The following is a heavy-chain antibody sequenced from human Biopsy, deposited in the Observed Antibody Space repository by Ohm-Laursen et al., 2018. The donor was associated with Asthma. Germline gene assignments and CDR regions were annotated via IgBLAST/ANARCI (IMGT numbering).Heavy chain of an antibody. V-gene: IGHV3-33*08. CDR1: GFTFSSYG. Sequence: SLRLSCSASGFTFSSYGMHWVRQAPGKGPEWVAVIWYDGSNKYYADSVKGRFTISRDNSKNTLYLQMNSLRAEDTAVYYCARDPAGYYYFDYWGQGTLVTVSS. D-gene: IGHD3-22*01. CDR2: IWYDGSNK. CDR3: ARDPAGYYYFDY. J-gene: IGHJ4*02.